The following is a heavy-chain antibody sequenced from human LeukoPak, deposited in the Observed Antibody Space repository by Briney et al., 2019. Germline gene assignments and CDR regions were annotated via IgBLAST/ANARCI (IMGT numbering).Heavy chain of an antibody. CDR2: INTSTGNP. J-gene: IGHJ4*02. CDR1: GYTFTSYA. D-gene: IGHD4-17*01. Sequence: GASVKVSCKASGYTFTSYAMNWVRQAPGQGLEWMGWINTSTGNPTYAQGFTGRFVFSLDTSVSTAYLQISSLKAEDTAVYYCARDHVRNDYGDPFDYWGQGTLVTVSS. CDR3: ARDHVRNDYGDPFDY. V-gene: IGHV7-4-1*02.